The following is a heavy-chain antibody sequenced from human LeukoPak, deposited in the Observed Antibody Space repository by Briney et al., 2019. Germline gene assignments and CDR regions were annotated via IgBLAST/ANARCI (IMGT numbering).Heavy chain of an antibody. J-gene: IGHJ4*02. D-gene: IGHD1-26*01. CDR2: ISPSGDIN. Sequence: GGSLRLSCAASGFTFSNYAMSWVRQAPEKGLEWVSSISPSGDINPYVECVKGLFIISRDNSKCTLFLQMDSLGAEDTALYYCARDPLSSASDIYFNNWGQGTLVTVSS. V-gene: IGHV3-23*01. CDR1: GFTFSNYA. CDR3: ARDPLSSASDIYFNN.